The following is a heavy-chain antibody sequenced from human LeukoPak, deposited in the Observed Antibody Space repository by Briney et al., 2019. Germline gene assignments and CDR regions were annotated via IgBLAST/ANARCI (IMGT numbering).Heavy chain of an antibody. CDR1: GGSFSGYY. CDR3: ATSGNRRITRVRGVKGYFDY. Sequence: PSETLSLTCAVYGGSFSGYYWSWIRQPPGKGLEWIGEINHSGSTNYNPSLKSRVTISVDTSKNQFSLKLSSVTAADTAVYYCATSGNRRITRVRGVKGYFDYWGQGTLVTVSS. D-gene: IGHD3-10*01. J-gene: IGHJ4*02. CDR2: INHSGST. V-gene: IGHV4-34*01.